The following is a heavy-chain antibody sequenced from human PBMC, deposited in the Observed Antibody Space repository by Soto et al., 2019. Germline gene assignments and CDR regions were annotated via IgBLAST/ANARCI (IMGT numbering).Heavy chain of an antibody. Sequence: VESLKISCQGSGYSFISYWIGWVRQMPGKGLEWMGIIYPGDSDTRYSPSFQGQVTISADKSISTAYLQWSSLKASDTAMYYCARPYCSSTSCRPGWFDPWGQGTLVTVSS. D-gene: IGHD2-2*01. CDR1: GYSFISYW. CDR3: ARPYCSSTSCRPGWFDP. V-gene: IGHV5-51*01. J-gene: IGHJ5*02. CDR2: IYPGDSDT.